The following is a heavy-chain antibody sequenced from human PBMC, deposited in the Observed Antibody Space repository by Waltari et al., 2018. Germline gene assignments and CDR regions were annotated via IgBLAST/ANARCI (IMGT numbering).Heavy chain of an antibody. Sequence: EVQLVESGGVVVQPGGSLRLSCAASGFTFDDYTMHWVRQAPGKGLEWVSLISWDGGSTYYADSVKGRFTISRDNSKNSLYLQMNSLRTEDTALYYCAKEHYGDCYFDYWGQGTLVTVSS. CDR1: GFTFDDYT. V-gene: IGHV3-43*01. D-gene: IGHD4-17*01. CDR3: AKEHYGDCYFDY. J-gene: IGHJ4*02. CDR2: ISWDGGST.